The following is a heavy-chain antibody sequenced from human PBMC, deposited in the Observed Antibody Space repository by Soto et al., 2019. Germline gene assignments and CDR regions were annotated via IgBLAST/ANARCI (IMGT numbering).Heavy chain of an antibody. CDR1: GGSISRSADW. V-gene: IGHV4-39*01. CDR2: IKYSGDT. CDR3: ATSKKGQFESDTTFFDY. D-gene: IGHD3-16*01. Sequence: QLQLQESGPGLVQPSETLSLTCTVSGGSISRSADWWHWIRQPPGKGLEWIGNIKYSGDTYYSPSLRRRVTLSADTSEREFSLRLTSVTVADTAVYFCATSKKGQFESDTTFFDYWGQGILVTVSS. J-gene: IGHJ4*02.